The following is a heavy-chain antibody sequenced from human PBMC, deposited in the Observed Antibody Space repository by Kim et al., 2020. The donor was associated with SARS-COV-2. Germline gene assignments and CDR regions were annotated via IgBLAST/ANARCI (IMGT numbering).Heavy chain of an antibody. D-gene: IGHD2-21*02. CDR1: GGSFSGYY. CDR2: INHSGST. J-gene: IGHJ5*02. V-gene: IGHV4-34*01. Sequence: SETLSLTCAVYGGSFSGYYWSWIRQPPGKGLEWIGEINHSGSTNYNPSLKSRVTISVDTSKNQFSLKLSSVTAADTAVYYCARGAVVVTAIPRFGWFDPWGQGTLVTVSS. CDR3: ARGAVVVTAIPRFGWFDP.